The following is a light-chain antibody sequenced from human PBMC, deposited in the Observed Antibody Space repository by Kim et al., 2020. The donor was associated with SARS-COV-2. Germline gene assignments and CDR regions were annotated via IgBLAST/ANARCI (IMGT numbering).Light chain of an antibody. V-gene: IGKV3-11*01. CDR2: DTT. CDR1: QSVSSY. CDR3: QQRSNWPTWT. Sequence: SPGDSATLSCRASQSVSSYLAWYQQKPGQAPRLLIYDTTNSATGTPARFSGSGSGTDFTLTISTLEPEDFAVYYCQQRSNWPTWTFGQGTKVDIK. J-gene: IGKJ1*01.